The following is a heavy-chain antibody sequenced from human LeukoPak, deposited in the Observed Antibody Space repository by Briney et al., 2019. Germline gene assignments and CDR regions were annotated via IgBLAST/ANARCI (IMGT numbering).Heavy chain of an antibody. V-gene: IGHV3-49*04. D-gene: IGHD1-26*01. J-gene: IGHJ3*02. CDR1: GFTFGDYA. CDR3: TRVLGGNYVRGFDI. Sequence: GGSLRLSCTAFGFTFGDYAMSWVRQAPGKGLEWVGFIRSKAYGGTTEYAASVKGRFTISRDDSKSIAYLQMDSLKTEDTAVYYCTRVLGGNYVRGFDIWGQGTMVTVSS. CDR2: IRSKAYGGTT.